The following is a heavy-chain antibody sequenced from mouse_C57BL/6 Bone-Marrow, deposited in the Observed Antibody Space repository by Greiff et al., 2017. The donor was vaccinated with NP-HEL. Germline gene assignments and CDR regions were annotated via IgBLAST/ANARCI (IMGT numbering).Heavy chain of an antibody. CDR3: ARDTVVARYWYFDV. Sequence: QVQLKESGPELVKPGASVKISCKASGYSFTSYYIHWVKQRPGQGLAWIGWIYPGSGNTKYNEKFKGKATLTADTSSSTAYMQLSSLTSEDSAVYYCARDTVVARYWYFDVWGTGTTVTVSS. CDR1: GYSFTSYY. D-gene: IGHD1-1*01. V-gene: IGHV1-66*01. CDR2: IYPGSGNT. J-gene: IGHJ1*03.